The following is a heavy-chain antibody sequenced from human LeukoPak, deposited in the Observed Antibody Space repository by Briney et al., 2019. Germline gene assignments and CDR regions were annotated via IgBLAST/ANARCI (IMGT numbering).Heavy chain of an antibody. Sequence: PGGSLRLSCAASGFTFSSYATHWVRQAPGKGLEWVAVISYDGSNKYYADSVKGRFTISRDNSKNTLYLQMNSLRAEDTAVYYCAGAGFLEWLPDDYWGQGTLVTVSS. D-gene: IGHD3-3*01. V-gene: IGHV3-30-3*01. CDR3: AGAGFLEWLPDDY. J-gene: IGHJ4*02. CDR1: GFTFSSYA. CDR2: ISYDGSNK.